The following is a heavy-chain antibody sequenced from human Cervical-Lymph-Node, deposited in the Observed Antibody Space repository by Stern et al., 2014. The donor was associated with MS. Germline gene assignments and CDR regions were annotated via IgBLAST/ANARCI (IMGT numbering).Heavy chain of an antibody. CDR3: AREHHGGNFAA. CDR1: GATFSTNG. J-gene: IGHJ5*02. Sequence: VQLVQSGAEVKKPGSSVKVSCKVSGATFSTNGISWVRQGPGQGLEWMGATVPMFERSNYAQRFRGRVTITADESTSTSYMELTSLRSDDTGVYYCAREHHGGNFAAWGQGTLVTVSS. D-gene: IGHD4-23*01. CDR2: TVPMFERS. V-gene: IGHV1-69*01.